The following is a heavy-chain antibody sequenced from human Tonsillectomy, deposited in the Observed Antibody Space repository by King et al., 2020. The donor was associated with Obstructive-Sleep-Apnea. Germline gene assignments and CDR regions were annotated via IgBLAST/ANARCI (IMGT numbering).Heavy chain of an antibody. V-gene: IGHV4-39*07. CDR1: GGSISSSSYY. CDR3: ARIWGTVFLGP. Sequence: QLQESGPGLVKPSETLSLTCTVSGGSISSSSYYWGWIRQPPGKGLEWIGSIYYSGSTYYNPSLKSRVTISVDTSKNQFSLKLSSVTAADTAVYYCARIWGTVFLGPWGQGTLVTVSS. CDR2: IYYSGST. D-gene: IGHD3-3*01. J-gene: IGHJ5*02.